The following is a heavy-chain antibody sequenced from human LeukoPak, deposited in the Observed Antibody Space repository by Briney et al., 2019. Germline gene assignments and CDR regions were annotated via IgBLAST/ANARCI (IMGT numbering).Heavy chain of an antibody. CDR2: IYHSGST. D-gene: IGHD3-10*01. V-gene: IGHV4-38-2*02. Sequence: SETLSLTCTVSGYSISSGYYWGWIRQPPGKGLEWIGSIYHSGSTYYNPSLKSRVTISADTSKNQFSLKLSSVTAADTAVYYCARHQDWFGEPEAFDYWGQGTLVTVSS. CDR3: ARHQDWFGEPEAFDY. J-gene: IGHJ4*02. CDR1: GYSISSGYY.